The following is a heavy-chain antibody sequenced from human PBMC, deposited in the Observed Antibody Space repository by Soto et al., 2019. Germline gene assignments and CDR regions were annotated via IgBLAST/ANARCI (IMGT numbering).Heavy chain of an antibody. D-gene: IGHD4-4*01. Sequence: EGTLRLSCAASGFTFSSYWMSWVRQAPGKGLEWVSNIKQDGSEKYYVDSVKGRFTISRDNAKNSLYLQMNSLRAEDTAVYYCARGGYSLDYWGQGTLVTVSS. J-gene: IGHJ4*02. CDR1: GFTFSSYW. CDR2: IKQDGSEK. V-gene: IGHV3-7*03. CDR3: ARGGYSLDY.